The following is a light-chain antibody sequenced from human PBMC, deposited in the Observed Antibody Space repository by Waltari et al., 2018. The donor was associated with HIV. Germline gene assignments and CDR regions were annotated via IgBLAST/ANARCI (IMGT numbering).Light chain of an antibody. CDR1: QAVGSY. Sequence: IQLTQSPSFLSASVGERLPITCRATQAVGSYLAWYQQKPGKAPNLLIYSVSILQTGVPSRFSGSGSGTEFTLTITGLQPEDFATYYCQQLKTYPLSFGGGTKVEIK. J-gene: IGKJ4*01. V-gene: IGKV1-9*01. CDR2: SVS. CDR3: QQLKTYPLS.